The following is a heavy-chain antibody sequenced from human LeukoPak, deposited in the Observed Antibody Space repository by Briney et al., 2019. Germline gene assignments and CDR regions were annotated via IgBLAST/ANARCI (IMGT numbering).Heavy chain of an antibody. J-gene: IGHJ1*01. CDR1: GFTFSSYG. CDR3: AKGVYGDYVRYFQH. V-gene: IGHV3-30*02. CDR2: IRDDGSNK. D-gene: IGHD4-17*01. Sequence: PGGSLRLSCAASGFTFSSYGMHWVRQAPGKGLEWVAFIRDDGSNKYYADSVKGRFTITRDNSKNTLYLQMKSLRAEDTDVSYCAKGVYGDYVRYFQHWGQGTLVTVSS.